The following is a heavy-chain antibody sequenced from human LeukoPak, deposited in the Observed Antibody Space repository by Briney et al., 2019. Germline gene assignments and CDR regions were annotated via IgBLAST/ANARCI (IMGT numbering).Heavy chain of an antibody. CDR1: GFTFSSYG. V-gene: IGHV3-30*02. J-gene: IGHJ6*04. CDR2: IRYDGSNK. D-gene: IGHD5-24*01. CDR3: ANLLVEMAGYQGRPFDY. Sequence: GGSLRLSCAASGFTFSSYGMHWVRQAPGKGLEWVAFIRYDGSNKYYADSVKGRFTISRDNSKNTLYLQMNSLRAEDTAVYYCANLLVEMAGYQGRPFDYWGKGTTVTISS.